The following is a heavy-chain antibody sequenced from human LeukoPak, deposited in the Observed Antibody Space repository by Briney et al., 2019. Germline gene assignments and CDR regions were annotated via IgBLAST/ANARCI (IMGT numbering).Heavy chain of an antibody. V-gene: IGHV4-59*01. CDR1: GDSISTYY. Sequence: PSETLSLTCTVSGDSISTYYWSWIRQPPGKGLGWIGYVYYSGSTTYNPSLKSRVTISVDTSKNQFSLKLTSVTAADTAVYYCARASGSSYVVFFFDYWGQGTLVTVSS. CDR3: ARASGSSYVVFFFDY. D-gene: IGHD3-10*01. CDR2: VYYSGST. J-gene: IGHJ4*02.